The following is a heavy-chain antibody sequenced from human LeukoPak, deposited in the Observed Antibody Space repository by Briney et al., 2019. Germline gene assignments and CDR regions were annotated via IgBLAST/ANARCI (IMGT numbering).Heavy chain of an antibody. CDR3: ASSGSYRFDY. CDR2: ITASGTAM. D-gene: IGHD1-26*01. V-gene: IGHV3-48*02. Sequence: GGSLRLSCAASGFIFSSYSMNWVRQAPGKGLEWVSHITASGTAMFYADSVKGRFTISRDNAKNSLYLQMNSLRDEDTAVYYCASSGSYRFDYWGQGTLVTVSS. J-gene: IGHJ4*02. CDR1: GFIFSSYS.